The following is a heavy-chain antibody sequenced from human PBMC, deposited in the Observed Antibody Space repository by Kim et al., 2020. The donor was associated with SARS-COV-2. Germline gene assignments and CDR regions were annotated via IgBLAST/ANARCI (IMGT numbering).Heavy chain of an antibody. D-gene: IGHD5-18*01. CDR1: GFTFSSYS. J-gene: IGHJ6*02. CDR3: ARDHVDTAMTLPPYYYYYGMDV. V-gene: IGHV3-21*01. Sequence: GGSLRLSCAASGFTFSSYSMNWVRQAPGKGLEWVSSISSSSSYIYYADSVKGRFTISRDNAKNSLYLQMNSLRAEDTAVYYCARDHVDTAMTLPPYYYYYGMDVWGQGTTVTVSS. CDR2: ISSSSSYI.